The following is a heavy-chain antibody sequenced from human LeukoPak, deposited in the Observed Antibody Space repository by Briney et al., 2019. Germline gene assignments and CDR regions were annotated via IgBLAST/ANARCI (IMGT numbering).Heavy chain of an antibody. Sequence: ASVKVSCKASGGTFSSYAISWVRQAPGQGLEWMGIINPSGGSTSYAQKFQGRVTMTRDTSTSTVYMELSSLRSEDTAVYYCARDGSFIQSGEFDFDYWGQGTLVTVSS. CDR2: INPSGGST. V-gene: IGHV1-46*01. D-gene: IGHD3-10*01. J-gene: IGHJ4*02. CDR3: ARDGSFIQSGEFDFDY. CDR1: GGTFSSYA.